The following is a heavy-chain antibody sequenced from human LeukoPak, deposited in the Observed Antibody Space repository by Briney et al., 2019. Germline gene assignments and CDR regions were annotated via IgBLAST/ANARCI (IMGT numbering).Heavy chain of an antibody. D-gene: IGHD2-15*01. CDR3: AKAGEYCSGGSCHNTYYYYGMDV. CDR2: ISSNGGYT. CDR1: GFTFSSYA. V-gene: IGHV3-64*01. J-gene: IGHJ6*02. Sequence: HPGGSLRLSCAASGFTFSSYAIHWVRQAPGKGLEYVSAISSNGGYTYYANSVKGRFTISRDNSKNTLYLQMGSLRAEDTAVYYCAKAGEYCSGGSCHNTYYYYGMDVWGQGTTVTVSS.